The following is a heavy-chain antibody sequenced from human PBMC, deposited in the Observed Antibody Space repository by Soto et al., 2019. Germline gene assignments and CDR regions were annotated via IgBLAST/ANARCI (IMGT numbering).Heavy chain of an antibody. CDR3: ARGKPVDY. J-gene: IGHJ4*02. Sequence: SETLSLTCTVSGGSISSYYWSWIRQPPGKGLEWIGYIYYSGSTNYNPSLKSRVTISVDTSKNQFSLKLSSVTAADTAVYYCARGKPVDYWGQGTLVTVSS. V-gene: IGHV4-59*01. CDR2: IYYSGST. CDR1: GGSISSYY.